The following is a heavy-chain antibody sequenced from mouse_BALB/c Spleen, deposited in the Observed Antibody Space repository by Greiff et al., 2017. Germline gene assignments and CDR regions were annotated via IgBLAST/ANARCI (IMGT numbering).Heavy chain of an antibody. CDR2: ISSGSSTI. CDR3: ARAYYGYVYFDV. V-gene: IGHV5-17*02. D-gene: IGHD1-2*01. Sequence: DVMLVESGGGLVQPGGSRKLSCAASGFTFSSFGMHWVRQAPEKGLEWVAYISSGSSTIYYADTVKGRFTISRDNPKNTLFLQMTSLRSEDTAMYYCARAYYGYVYFDVWGAGTTVTVSS. J-gene: IGHJ1*01. CDR1: GFTFSSFG.